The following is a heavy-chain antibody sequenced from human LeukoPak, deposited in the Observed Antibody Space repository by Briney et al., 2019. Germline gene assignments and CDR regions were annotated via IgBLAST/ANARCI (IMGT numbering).Heavy chain of an antibody. CDR3: ARDDHYDILTGYNWFDP. CDR2: INPNSGDT. V-gene: IGHV1-2*06. Sequence: GGSLRLSCAASGLTFSSYGMHWVRQAPGQGLEWMGRINPNSGDTNYAQKFQGRVTMTRDTSISTAYMELSRLRSDDTAVYYCARDDHYDILTGYNWFDPWGQGTLVTVSS. CDR1: GLTFSSYG. J-gene: IGHJ5*02. D-gene: IGHD3-9*01.